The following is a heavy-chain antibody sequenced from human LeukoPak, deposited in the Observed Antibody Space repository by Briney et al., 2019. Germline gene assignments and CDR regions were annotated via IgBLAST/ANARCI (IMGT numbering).Heavy chain of an antibody. J-gene: IGHJ6*03. Sequence: PGGSLRLSCAASGFTFSSYSMNWVRQAPGKGLEWVSYISSSSSTIYYADSVKGRFTIPRDNAKNSLYLQMNSLRAEDTAVYYCARVGGSSIAARRSYYYYMDVWGKGTTVTVSS. CDR2: ISSSSSTI. CDR3: ARVGGSSIAARRSYYYYMDV. D-gene: IGHD6-6*01. V-gene: IGHV3-48*01. CDR1: GFTFSSYS.